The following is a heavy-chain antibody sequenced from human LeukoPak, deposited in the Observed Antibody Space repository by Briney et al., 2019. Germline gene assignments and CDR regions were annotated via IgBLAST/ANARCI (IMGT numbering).Heavy chain of an antibody. D-gene: IGHD6-19*01. CDR3: ARGGYSSGWEYFDY. J-gene: IGHJ4*02. Sequence: GGSLRLSCAASGFTFSSYSMNWVRQAPGKGLEWVSSISSSSSYIYYADSVKGRFTISRDNAKNSLYLQMNSLRAEDTAVYYCARGGYSSGWEYFDYWGQGTLVTVSS. CDR2: ISSSSSYI. CDR1: GFTFSSYS. V-gene: IGHV3-21*01.